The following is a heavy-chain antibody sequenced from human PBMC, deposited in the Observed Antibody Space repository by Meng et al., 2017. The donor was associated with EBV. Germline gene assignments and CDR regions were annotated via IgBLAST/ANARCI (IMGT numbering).Heavy chain of an antibody. Sequence: EVQVVEAGGGLVQPGGSLKLSCAASGFTFSGSAMHWVRQASRKGLEWVGRIRSKANSYATAYAASVKGRFTISRDDSKNTAYLQMNSLKTEDTAVYYCTRLDGSYIYYWGQGTLVTVSS. J-gene: IGHJ4*02. D-gene: IGHD1-26*01. V-gene: IGHV3-73*02. CDR3: TRLDGSYIYY. CDR1: GFTFSGSA. CDR2: IRSKANSYAT.